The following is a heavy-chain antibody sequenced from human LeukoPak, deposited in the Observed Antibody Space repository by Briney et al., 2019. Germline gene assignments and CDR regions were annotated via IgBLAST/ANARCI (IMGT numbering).Heavy chain of an antibody. CDR1: GFTFSSYS. D-gene: IGHD1-26*01. J-gene: IGHJ4*02. CDR3: ARVRGTYYFDY. CDR2: ISTTSSTI. V-gene: IGHV3-48*01. Sequence: GGSLRLSCAASGFTFSSYSMNWVRQAPGRGLEWVSYISTTSSTIYYADSVKGRSTISRDNAKNSLYLQMNSLRAEDTAVYYCARVRGTYYFDYWGQGTLVTVSS.